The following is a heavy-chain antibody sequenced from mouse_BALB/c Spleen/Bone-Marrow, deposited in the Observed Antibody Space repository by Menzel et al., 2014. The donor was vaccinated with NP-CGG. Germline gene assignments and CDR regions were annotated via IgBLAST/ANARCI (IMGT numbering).Heavy chain of an antibody. CDR2: IWGGGST. V-gene: IGHV2-2*02. J-gene: IGHJ4*01. Sequence: QVQLQQPGPGLVQPPQSLSITCTVPGFSLTSYGVHWVRQSPGKGLEWLGVIWGGGSTDYNAAFISRLSISKDNSKSQVFFKMNSLQANDTAIYYCARMRYYGNYYAMDYWGQGTSVTVSS. CDR3: ARMRYYGNYYAMDY. D-gene: IGHD2-1*01. CDR1: GFSLTSYG.